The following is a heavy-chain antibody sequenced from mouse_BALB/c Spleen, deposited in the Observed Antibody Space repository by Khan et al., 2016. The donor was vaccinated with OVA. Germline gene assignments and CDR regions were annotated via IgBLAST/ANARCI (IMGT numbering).Heavy chain of an antibody. CDR1: GFNIKDYY. V-gene: IGHV14-4*02. CDR3: NVYGSSYGYFDV. D-gene: IGHD1-1*01. CDR2: IDPENGDT. Sequence: EVQLQQSGAELVRSGASVKLSCTASGFNIKDYYMHWVKQRPEQGLEWIGWIDPENGDTEYAPKFQGKATMPADTSSNTAYLQISSLTSEDTAVYYCNVYGSSYGYFDVWGAGTTVTVSS. J-gene: IGHJ1*01.